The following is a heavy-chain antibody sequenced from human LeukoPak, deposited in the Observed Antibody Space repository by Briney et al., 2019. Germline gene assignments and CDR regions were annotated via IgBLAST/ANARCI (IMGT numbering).Heavy chain of an antibody. CDR2: IYHSGST. Sequence: SETLSLTCTVSGGSISSTTYYWGWIRQPPGKGLEWIGSIYHSGSTYYNPSLKSRVTISVDTSKNQFSLKLSSVTAADTAVYYCARVLDTAMVTDAFDIWGQGTMVTVSS. CDR3: ARVLDTAMVTDAFDI. CDR1: GGSISSTTYY. V-gene: IGHV4-39*07. D-gene: IGHD5-18*01. J-gene: IGHJ3*02.